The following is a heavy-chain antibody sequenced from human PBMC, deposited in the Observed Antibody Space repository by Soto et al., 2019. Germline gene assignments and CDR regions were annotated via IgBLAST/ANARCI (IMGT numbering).Heavy chain of an antibody. Sequence: GGSLRLSCAASGFTFSSYAMHWVRQAPGKGLEWVAVISYDGRNKYYADSVKGRFTISRDNSKNTLYLQMNSLRAEDTAVYYCARDQGWFGELLTPDYWGQGTLVTVSS. CDR3: ARDQGWFGELLTPDY. J-gene: IGHJ4*02. V-gene: IGHV3-30*04. CDR1: GFTFSSYA. CDR2: ISYDGRNK. D-gene: IGHD3-10*01.